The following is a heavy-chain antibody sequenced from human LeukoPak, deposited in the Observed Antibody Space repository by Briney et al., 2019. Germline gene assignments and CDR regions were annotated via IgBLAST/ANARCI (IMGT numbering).Heavy chain of an antibody. CDR1: GFTFSCYG. D-gene: IGHD6-19*01. CDR3: AKDPATFGIAVAGCDY. Sequence: GSLRLSCAASGFTFSCYGLDWVRQAPGQGVGGVAGISYDGSNKYYADSVKGRFTISRDNSKNTLYLQMNSLRAEDTAVYYCAKDPATFGIAVAGCDYWGQGTLVTVSS. CDR2: ISYDGSNK. V-gene: IGHV3-30*18. J-gene: IGHJ4*02.